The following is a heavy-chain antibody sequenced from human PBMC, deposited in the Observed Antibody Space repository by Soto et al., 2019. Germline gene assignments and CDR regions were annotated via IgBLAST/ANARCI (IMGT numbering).Heavy chain of an antibody. CDR1: GYSFTSYW. CDR2: IYPGDSDT. D-gene: IGHD6-13*01. J-gene: IGHJ6*02. CDR3: ARHFSSGNLWYYYYGMDV. Sequence: PGGSLKISCKVSGYSFTSYWIGGVRQMPGKGLEWMGIIYPGDSDTRYSPSFQGQVTISADKSISTAYLQWSSLKASDTAMYYCARHFSSGNLWYYYYGMDVWGQGTTVTVSS. V-gene: IGHV5-51*01.